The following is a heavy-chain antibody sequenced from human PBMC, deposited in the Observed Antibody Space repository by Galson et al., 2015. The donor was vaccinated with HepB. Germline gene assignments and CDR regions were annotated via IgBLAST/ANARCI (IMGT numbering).Heavy chain of an antibody. CDR2: IRSKAYGGTT. CDR3: ASYNWGRSFDP. D-gene: IGHD3-16*01. V-gene: IGHV3-49*03. J-gene: IGHJ5*02. CDR1: GFVFGDYA. Sequence: SGFVFGDYAMSWFRQTPGKGLEWISFIRSKAYGGTTEYAASVKGRFTISRDDSKSIAYLQMNSLKTEDTAMYYCASYNWGRSFDPWGQGTLVTVSS.